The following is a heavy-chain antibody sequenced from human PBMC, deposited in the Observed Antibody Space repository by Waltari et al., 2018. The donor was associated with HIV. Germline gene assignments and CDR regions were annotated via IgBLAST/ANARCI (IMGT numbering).Heavy chain of an antibody. CDR2: MSGSGGST. CDR1: GFTFSSYA. CDR3: AKGRDGYNGPFDY. D-gene: IGHD5-12*01. J-gene: IGHJ4*02. V-gene: IGHV3-23*01. Sequence: EVQLLESGGGLVQPGGSLRLSCAASGFTFSSYAMSWVRQAPGKGREWVSAMSGSGGSTYYADSVKGRFTISRDNSKNTLYLQMNSLRAEDTAVYYCAKGRDGYNGPFDYWGQGTLVTVSS.